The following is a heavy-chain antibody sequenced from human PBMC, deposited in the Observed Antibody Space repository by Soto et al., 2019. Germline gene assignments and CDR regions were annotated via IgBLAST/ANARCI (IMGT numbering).Heavy chain of an antibody. CDR2: ISGSDGST. D-gene: IGHD6-13*01. CDR1: GFSFSSYA. J-gene: IGHJ4*02. Sequence: LRLSCVASGFSFSSYAMSWVRQAPGKGLEWVSVISGSDGSTYYADSVKGRFTISRDNSKNTLYLQMNSLRAEDTAVYYCAKDRERDAWYEDFWGQGTLVTVSS. CDR3: AKDRERDAWYEDF. V-gene: IGHV3-23*01.